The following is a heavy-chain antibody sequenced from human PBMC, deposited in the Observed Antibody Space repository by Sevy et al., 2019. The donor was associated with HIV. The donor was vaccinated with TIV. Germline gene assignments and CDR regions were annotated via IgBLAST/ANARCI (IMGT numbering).Heavy chain of an antibody. CDR2: IIPIFGTA. D-gene: IGHD3-22*01. Sequence: ASVKVSCKASGGTFSSYAISWVRQAPGQGLEWMGGIIPIFGTANDAQKFQGRVTITADESTSTAYMELSSLRSEDTAVYYCARGISRYYDSSGYYDYWGQGTLVTVSS. V-gene: IGHV1-69*13. CDR1: GGTFSSYA. CDR3: ARGISRYYDSSGYYDY. J-gene: IGHJ4*02.